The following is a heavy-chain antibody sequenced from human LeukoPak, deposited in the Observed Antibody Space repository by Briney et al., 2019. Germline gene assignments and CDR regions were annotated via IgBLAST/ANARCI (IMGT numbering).Heavy chain of an antibody. V-gene: IGHV5-51*01. J-gene: IGHJ6*04. D-gene: IGHD6-19*01. CDR2: IYPGDSDT. Sequence: GESLKFSCKGSGYRFTSYWIAGVRQMPGKGVECMEIIYPGDSDTRQSPSFQGPVTISADTSISTAYLQWSSLKASDTAMYSCARLTIAVPASGMDVGGKATTATIPS. CDR1: GYRFTSYW. CDR3: ARLTIAVPASGMDV.